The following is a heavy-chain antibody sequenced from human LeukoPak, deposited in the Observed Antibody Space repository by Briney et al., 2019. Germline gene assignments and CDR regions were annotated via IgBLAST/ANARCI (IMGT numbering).Heavy chain of an antibody. D-gene: IGHD6-13*01. CDR3: AKVGVGSSWYYFDY. V-gene: IGHV3-23*01. CDR1: GFTFSSYG. J-gene: IGHJ4*02. Sequence: PGGTLRLSCAASGFTFSSYGMSWVRQAPGKGLEWVSAISGSGGSTYYADSVKGRFTISRDNSKNTLYLQMNSLRAEDTAVYYCAKVGVGSSWYYFDYWGQGTLVTVSS. CDR2: ISGSGGST.